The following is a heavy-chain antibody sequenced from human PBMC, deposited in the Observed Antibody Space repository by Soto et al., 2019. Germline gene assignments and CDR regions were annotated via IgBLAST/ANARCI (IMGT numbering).Heavy chain of an antibody. Sequence: SVKVSCKASGGTFSSYAISWVRQAPGQGLEWMGGIIPIFGTANYAQKFQGRVTITADESTSTAYMELSSLRSEDTAVYYCARVTTFGRVIEGTGAFDIWGQGTMVTVS. CDR1: GGTFSSYA. V-gene: IGHV1-69*13. D-gene: IGHD3-16*02. CDR3: ARVTTFGRVIEGTGAFDI. CDR2: IIPIFGTA. J-gene: IGHJ3*02.